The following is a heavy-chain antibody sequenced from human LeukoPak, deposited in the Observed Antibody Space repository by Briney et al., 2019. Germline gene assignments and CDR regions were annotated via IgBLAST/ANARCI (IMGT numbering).Heavy chain of an antibody. D-gene: IGHD1-1*01. CDR2: ITSSSTTI. Sequence: GGSLRLSCAASGFTFSSNGMNWVRQAPGKGLEWVSYITSSSTTIYYADSVKGRFTISRDNAKNSLYLQMNSLRAEDTAVYYCARSDWVQLRPFDYWGQGTLVTVSS. V-gene: IGHV3-48*04. CDR3: ARSDWVQLRPFDY. J-gene: IGHJ4*02. CDR1: GFTFSSNG.